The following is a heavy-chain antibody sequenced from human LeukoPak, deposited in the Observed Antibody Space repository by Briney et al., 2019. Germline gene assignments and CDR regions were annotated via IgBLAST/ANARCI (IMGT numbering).Heavy chain of an antibody. D-gene: IGHD1-14*01. CDR2: IYDGGRT. V-gene: IGHV4-39*01. CDR3: ARQLPPLRMTAYDY. CDR1: GGSISGSNYY. J-gene: IGHJ4*02. Sequence: SETLSLTCTVSGGSISGSNYYWGWIRQPPGKGLEWIASIYDGGRTYYSPSLKSRVTISVDTSKNQFSLNLSSVTAADTAVYYCARQLPPLRMTAYDYWGQGTLVTVSS.